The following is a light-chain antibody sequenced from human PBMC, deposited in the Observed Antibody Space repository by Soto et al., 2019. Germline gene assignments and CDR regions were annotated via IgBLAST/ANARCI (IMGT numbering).Light chain of an antibody. J-gene: IGLJ1*01. CDR1: NTDVGAYDY. CDR2: DVI. CDR3: SSYSTISNLV. V-gene: IGLV2-14*03. Sequence: QSALTQPASVSGSPGQSITISCSGTNTDVGAYDYVSWYQQHPGKAPKLILYDVINRPSGVSDRFSGSKSGNTASLTIYGLQAEDETEYFCSSYSTISNLVSGTGTTVTVL.